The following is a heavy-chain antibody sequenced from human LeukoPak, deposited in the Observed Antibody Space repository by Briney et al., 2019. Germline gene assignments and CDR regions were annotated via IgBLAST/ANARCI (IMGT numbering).Heavy chain of an antibody. D-gene: IGHD3-10*01. J-gene: IGHJ4*02. V-gene: IGHV1-2*02. CDR2: INPNSDVT. Sequence: ASVNVSCMASGYTFIEYYIHGVRQAPGQGLDWMGSINPNSDVTNYAQNFQGRVTMTRDTFIRTAYMELSRLTSDDTAVYYCARGRSFGELGVYWGQGTLLTVSS. CDR1: GYTFIEYY. CDR3: ARGRSFGELGVY.